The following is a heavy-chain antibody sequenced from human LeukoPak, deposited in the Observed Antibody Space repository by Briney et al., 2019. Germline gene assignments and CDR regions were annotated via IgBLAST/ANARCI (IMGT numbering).Heavy chain of an antibody. Sequence: SETLSLTCTVSGGSISSGSYYWSWIRQPAGQGLEWIGRIYTSGSTNYNPSLKSRVTISVHTSKNQFSLKLSSVTAADTAVYYCARISSGWYVGLDYWGQGTLVTVPS. CDR3: ARISSGWYVGLDY. V-gene: IGHV4-61*02. D-gene: IGHD6-19*01. J-gene: IGHJ4*02. CDR2: IYTSGST. CDR1: GGSISSGSYY.